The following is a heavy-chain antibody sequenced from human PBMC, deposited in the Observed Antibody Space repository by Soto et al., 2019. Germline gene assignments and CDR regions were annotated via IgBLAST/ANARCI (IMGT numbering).Heavy chain of an antibody. CDR1: GFTFSSYS. V-gene: IGHV3-48*02. D-gene: IGHD3-10*01. Sequence: GGSLRLSCAASGFTFSSYSMNWVRQAPGKGLEWVSYISSSSSTIYYADSVKGRFTISRDNAKNSLYLQMNSLRDEDTAVYDCARDRVWFGGLFLEYYYYGMDVWGQGTTVTVSS. CDR2: ISSSSSTI. CDR3: ARDRVWFGGLFLEYYYYGMDV. J-gene: IGHJ6*02.